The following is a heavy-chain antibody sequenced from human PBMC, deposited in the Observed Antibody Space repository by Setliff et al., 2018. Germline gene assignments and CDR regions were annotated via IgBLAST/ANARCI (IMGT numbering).Heavy chain of an antibody. V-gene: IGHV3-7*01. CDR1: GFPFSTYW. D-gene: IGHD3-3*01. CDR2: IKQDGSEK. CDR3: ARDVFDFRTGQAGP. Sequence: LRLSCAASGFPFSTYWLNWVRQAPGKGLEWVANIKQDGSEKYYVDSVKGRFTIARDNAQNSLYLQMDSLRAEDTAVYYCARDVFDFRTGQAGPWGQGTLVTVSS. J-gene: IGHJ5*02.